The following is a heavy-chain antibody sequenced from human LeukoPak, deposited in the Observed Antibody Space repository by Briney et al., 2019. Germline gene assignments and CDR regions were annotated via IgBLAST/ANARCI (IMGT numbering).Heavy chain of an antibody. J-gene: IGHJ3*02. CDR1: GDSISSYY. Sequence: PSETLSLTCTVSGDSISSYYWSWIRQPPGKGLKWIGYIYYSGSTNYNPSLKSRVTISVDTSKNQFSLKLSSVTAADTAVYYCARMDLGLAFDIWGQGTMVTVSS. V-gene: IGHV4-59*01. CDR2: IYYSGST. CDR3: ARMDLGLAFDI. D-gene: IGHD5-12*01.